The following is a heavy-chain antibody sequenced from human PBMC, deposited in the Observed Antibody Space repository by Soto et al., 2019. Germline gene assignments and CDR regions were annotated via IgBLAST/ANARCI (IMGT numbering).Heavy chain of an antibody. J-gene: IGHJ4*02. D-gene: IGHD6-19*01. Sequence: EVQLLESGGGLVQPGGSLRLSCAASGFTFSSYAMSWVRQAPGKGLEWVSAVSGSGGSTYYADSVKGRFTISRDNSKNTLYLQMNSLRAEDTAVYYCAKDWGRKYSSGRSKMENYYFDYWGQGTLVTVSS. CDR2: VSGSGGST. V-gene: IGHV3-23*01. CDR1: GFTFSSYA. CDR3: AKDWGRKYSSGRSKMENYYFDY.